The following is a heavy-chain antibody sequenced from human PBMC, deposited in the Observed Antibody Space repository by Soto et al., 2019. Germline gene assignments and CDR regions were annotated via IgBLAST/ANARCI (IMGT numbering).Heavy chain of an antibody. CDR2: ISGSGGST. CDR3: AKDRGFYGDPFDY. Sequence: PGGSLRLSCAASGFSFSTYWMHWVRQVPGKGLEWVSVISGSGGSTFYADSVKGRFTISRDNSKNTVHLQMNSLRAEDTAVYYCAKDRGFYGDPFDYWGQGTLVTVSS. D-gene: IGHD4-17*01. V-gene: IGHV3-23*01. J-gene: IGHJ4*02. CDR1: GFSFSTYW.